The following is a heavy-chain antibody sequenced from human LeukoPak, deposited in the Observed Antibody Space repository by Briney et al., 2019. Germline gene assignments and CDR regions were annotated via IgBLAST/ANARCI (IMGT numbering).Heavy chain of an antibody. V-gene: IGHV1-2*02. Sequence: ASVKVSCKASGYTFTDYYIHWVRQAPGQGLEWMGWLNPNSGGTNYGHRFQGRITMTKDTSISSAYMELSRLASDDTAVYYCVKGFQQLDYWGQGTLVTVSS. D-gene: IGHD6-13*01. J-gene: IGHJ4*02. CDR1: GYTFTDYY. CDR2: LNPNSGGT. CDR3: VKGFQQLDY.